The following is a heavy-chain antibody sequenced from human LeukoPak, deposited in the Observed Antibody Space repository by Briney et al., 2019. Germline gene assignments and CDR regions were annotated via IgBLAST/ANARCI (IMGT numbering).Heavy chain of an antibody. CDR3: ARQIDREVPVYSDH. Sequence: PSETLSLTCAVSGHSISSNYYWGWIRQPPGKGLEWIGSIYHNGETYYSPSLKSRVTMSVDTSKNQFSLKLNSVTAADTAVYYCARQIDREVPVYSDHWGQGTLVTVSS. CDR2: IYHNGET. CDR1: GHSISSNYY. V-gene: IGHV4-38-2*01. J-gene: IGHJ4*02. D-gene: IGHD2-2*01.